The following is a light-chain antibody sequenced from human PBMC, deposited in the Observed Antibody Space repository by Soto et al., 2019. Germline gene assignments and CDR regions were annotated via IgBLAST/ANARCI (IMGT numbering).Light chain of an antibody. V-gene: IGKV3-20*01. CDR1: QSVSSTY. CDR2: GAS. J-gene: IGKJ4*01. CDR3: QQYGNSPPT. Sequence: EIVLTQSPGTLSLSPGERATLSCRASQSVSSTYLAWYQQKPGQAPRLLIYGASSRATGIPDRFSGSGSATDFTLTISRLEPEDFAVYHCQQYGNSPPTFGGGTKVEI.